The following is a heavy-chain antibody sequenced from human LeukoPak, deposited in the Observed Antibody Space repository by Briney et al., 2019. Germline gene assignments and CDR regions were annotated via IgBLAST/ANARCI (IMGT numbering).Heavy chain of an antibody. D-gene: IGHD6-6*01. CDR3: ANRRIAARPICFDY. J-gene: IGHJ4*02. CDR2: INHSGST. CDR1: GGSFSGYY. Sequence: SETLSLTCAVYGGSFSGYYWSWICQPPGKGLEWIGEINHSGSTNYNPSLKSRVTISVDTSKNQFSLKLSSVTAADTAVYYCANRRIAARPICFDYWGQGTLVTVSS. V-gene: IGHV4-34*01.